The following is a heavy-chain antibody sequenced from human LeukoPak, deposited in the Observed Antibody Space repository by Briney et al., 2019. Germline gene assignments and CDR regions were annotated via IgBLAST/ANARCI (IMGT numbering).Heavy chain of an antibody. D-gene: IGHD6-6*01. J-gene: IGHJ4*02. CDR2: ISSSSSYI. CDR3: ARDATLYIAARGYFDY. Sequence: PGGSLRLSCAASGFTFSSYSMNWVRQAPGKGLECVSSISSSSSYIYYADSVKGRFTISRDNAKNSLYLQMNSLRAEDTAVYYCARDATLYIAARGYFDYWGQGTLVTVSS. V-gene: IGHV3-21*01. CDR1: GFTFSSYS.